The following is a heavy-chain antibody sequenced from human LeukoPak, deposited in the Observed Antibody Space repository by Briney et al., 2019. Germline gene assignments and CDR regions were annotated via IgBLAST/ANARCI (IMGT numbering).Heavy chain of an antibody. CDR2: IYSGGST. Sequence: GGSLRLSCAASGFTVSSNYMSWVRQAPGKGLEWVSIIYSGGSTFYADSVKGRFTISRDNSKNTLYLQMNSLRAEDTAVYYCAKDLRGLRLGELSFDYWGQGTLVTVSS. CDR1: GFTVSSNY. V-gene: IGHV3-53*05. CDR3: AKDLRGLRLGELSFDY. J-gene: IGHJ4*02. D-gene: IGHD3-16*02.